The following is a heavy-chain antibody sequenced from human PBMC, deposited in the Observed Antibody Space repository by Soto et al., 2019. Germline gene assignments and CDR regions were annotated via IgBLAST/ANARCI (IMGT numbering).Heavy chain of an antibody. CDR1: GGSFSGYY. Sequence: SETLSLTCAVYGGSFSGYYWSWIRQPPGKGLEWIGEINHSGSTNYNPSLKSRVTISVDKSKNQFSLKLSSVTAADTAVYYCARLIAVAGSFDYWGQGTLVTVSS. CDR3: ARLIAVAGSFDY. D-gene: IGHD6-19*01. V-gene: IGHV4-34*01. J-gene: IGHJ4*02. CDR2: INHSGST.